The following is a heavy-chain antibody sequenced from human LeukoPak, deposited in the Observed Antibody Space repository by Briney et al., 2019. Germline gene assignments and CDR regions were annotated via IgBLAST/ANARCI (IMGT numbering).Heavy chain of an antibody. CDR2: IRYDGTVK. J-gene: IGHJ4*02. Sequence: PGGSLRLSCTASGLNFRTSWMSWVRQSPGKGLEFLANIRYDGTVKNYMDSVKGRFTISRDNPKNSLYLQMDSLRADDTAVYYCARDPDSSSFDYWGQGTLVTVSS. D-gene: IGHD6-13*01. V-gene: IGHV3-7*01. CDR1: GLNFRTSW. CDR3: ARDPDSSSFDY.